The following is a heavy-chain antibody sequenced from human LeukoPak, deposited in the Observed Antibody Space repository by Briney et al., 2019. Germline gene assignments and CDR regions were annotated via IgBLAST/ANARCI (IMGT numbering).Heavy chain of an antibody. J-gene: IGHJ6*02. CDR1: GGSISSSSYY. CDR3: ARRIAARPGYYYGMDV. Sequence: PSETLSLTCTVSGGSISSSSYYWGWIRQPPGKGLEWIGSIYYSGSTYYNPSLKSRVTISVDTSKNQLSLKLSSVTAADTAVYYCARRIAARPGYYYGMDVWGQGTTVTVSS. V-gene: IGHV4-39*01. D-gene: IGHD6-6*01. CDR2: IYYSGST.